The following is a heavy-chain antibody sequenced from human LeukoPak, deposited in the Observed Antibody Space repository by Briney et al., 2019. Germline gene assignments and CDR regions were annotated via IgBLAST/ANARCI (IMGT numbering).Heavy chain of an antibody. CDR2: IHRDGRT. J-gene: IGHJ4*02. V-gene: IGHV4-4*02. CDR3: GKTDIYFNPIDY. CDR1: GGSISSNNW. D-gene: IGHD3-9*01. Sequence: PSGTLSLTCAVSGGSISSNNWWSWVRQPPGQGLEWIGEIHRDGRTRYNPSLKSRVTMSIDYSKNQFSLKVSSVTAADTAIYYCGKTDIYFNPIDYWGPGSLVTVSS.